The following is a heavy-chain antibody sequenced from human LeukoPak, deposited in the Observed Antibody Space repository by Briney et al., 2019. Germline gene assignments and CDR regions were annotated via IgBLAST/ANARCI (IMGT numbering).Heavy chain of an antibody. CDR3: VKDDSGNFLFDY. CDR1: GFTFSTYA. V-gene: IGHV3-64D*06. Sequence: GGSLRLSCSASGFTFSTYALHWVRQAPGKGLEFVSAISDDGLKTYNADSVKGRFTISRDNSKNTLYLQMSSLRAEDTAVYYCVKDDSGNFLFDYWGQGTLATVSS. D-gene: IGHD1-26*01. CDR2: ISDDGLKT. J-gene: IGHJ4*02.